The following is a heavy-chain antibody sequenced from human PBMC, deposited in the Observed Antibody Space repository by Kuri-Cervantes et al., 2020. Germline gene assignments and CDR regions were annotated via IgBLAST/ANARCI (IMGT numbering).Heavy chain of an antibody. CDR1: EFTVRSNF. J-gene: IGHJ4*02. CDR2: LYSDGST. V-gene: IGHV3-66*01. CDR3: ARDRG. Sequence: GGSLRLSCAASEFTVRSNFMSWVRQAPGKGLEWVSVLYSDGSTYYADSVKGRFTISRDSSKNTLYLQMNGLRAEDTAVYYCARDRGWGQGTLVTVSS.